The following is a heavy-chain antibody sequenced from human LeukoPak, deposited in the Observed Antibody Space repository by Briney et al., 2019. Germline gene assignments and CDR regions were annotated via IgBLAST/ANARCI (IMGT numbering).Heavy chain of an antibody. Sequence: GRSLRLSCAASGFTFGTYWMHWVRQAPGKGLVWVSGINSDEGTTTYADSVKGRFTVSRDNAKNSLYLQMNSLRAEDTAVYYCAREGSYYDSTLAMDVWGKGTTVTISS. CDR3: AREGSYYDSTLAMDV. CDR2: INSDEGTT. CDR1: GFTFGTYW. V-gene: IGHV3-74*01. J-gene: IGHJ6*04. D-gene: IGHD3-22*01.